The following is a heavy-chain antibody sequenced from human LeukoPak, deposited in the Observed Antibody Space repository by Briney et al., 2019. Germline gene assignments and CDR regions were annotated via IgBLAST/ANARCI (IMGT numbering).Heavy chain of an antibody. J-gene: IGHJ4*02. CDR3: TTSLGLRFLEWLPEFDY. V-gene: IGHV3-15*01. CDR1: GFTFSNAW. Sequence: XCAASGFTFSNAWMSWVRQAPGKGLEWVGRIKSKTDGGTTDYAARVKGRFTISRDDSKNTLYLQMNGLKTEDTAVYYCTTSLGLRFLEWLPEFDYWGQGTLVTVSS. D-gene: IGHD3-3*01. CDR2: IKSKTDGGTT.